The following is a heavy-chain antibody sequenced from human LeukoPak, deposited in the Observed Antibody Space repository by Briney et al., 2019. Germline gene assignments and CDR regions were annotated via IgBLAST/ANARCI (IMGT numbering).Heavy chain of an antibody. J-gene: IGHJ4*02. V-gene: IGHV4-59*01. Sequence: SETLSLTCTVSGGSISSYYWSWIRQPPGKGLEWIGYIYYSGSTNYNPSLKSRVTISVDTSKNQFSLKLSSVTAADTAVYYCAREVPPSIAAAGTFDYWGQGTLVTVSS. CDR3: AREVPPSIAAAGTFDY. D-gene: IGHD6-13*01. CDR1: GGSISSYY. CDR2: IYYSGST.